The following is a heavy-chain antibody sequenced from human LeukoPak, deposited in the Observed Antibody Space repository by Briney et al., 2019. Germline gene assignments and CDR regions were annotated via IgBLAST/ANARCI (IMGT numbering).Heavy chain of an antibody. Sequence: GGSLRLSCAASGFSFRSYGIHWVRQAPGKGLEWVAVIWYDGSKKYYADSVKGRFTISRDNSKNTLYLQMDSLRAEDTAVYYCARENTMVRGVTLYYFDYWGQGTLVTVSP. D-gene: IGHD3-10*01. V-gene: IGHV3-33*01. CDR1: GFSFRSYG. CDR2: IWYDGSKK. J-gene: IGHJ4*02. CDR3: ARENTMVRGVTLYYFDY.